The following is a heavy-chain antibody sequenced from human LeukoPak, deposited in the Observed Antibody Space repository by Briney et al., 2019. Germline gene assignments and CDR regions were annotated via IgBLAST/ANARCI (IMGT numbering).Heavy chain of an antibody. D-gene: IGHD5-12*01. CDR1: GGSFSGYY. CDR3: AVATPGGEDY. V-gene: IGHV4-59*08. J-gene: IGHJ4*02. CDR2: IYYSGST. Sequence: PSETLSLTCAVYGGSFSGYYWSWIRQPPGKGLEWIGYIYYSGSTNYNPSLKSRVTISVDTSKNQFSLKLSSVTAADTAVYYCAVATPGGEDYWGQGTLVTVSS.